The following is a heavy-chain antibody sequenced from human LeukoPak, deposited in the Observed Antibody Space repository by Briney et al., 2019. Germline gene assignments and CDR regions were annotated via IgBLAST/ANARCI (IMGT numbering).Heavy chain of an antibody. Sequence: GGSLRLSCAASRFTFSDYYMSWIRQAPGKGLEWVSYISSSGSTIYYADSVKGRFTISRDNAKNSLYLQMNSLRAEDTAVYYCASLAAYYYYMDVWGKGTTVTVSS. V-gene: IGHV3-11*01. CDR2: ISSSGSTI. J-gene: IGHJ6*03. CDR3: ASLAAYYYYMDV. CDR1: RFTFSDYY.